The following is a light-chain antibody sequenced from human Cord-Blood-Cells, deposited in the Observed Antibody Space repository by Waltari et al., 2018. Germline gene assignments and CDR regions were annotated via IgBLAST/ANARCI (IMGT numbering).Light chain of an antibody. Sequence: DLQITPSPSFLASTVGGKVTITCRASQSISSYLNWYQQKPGKAPKLLIYAASSLQSGVPSRFSGSGSGTDFTLTISSLQPEDFATYYCQQSYSTPPTFGQGTKLEIK. CDR3: QQSYSTPPT. J-gene: IGKJ2*01. CDR1: QSISSY. CDR2: AAS. V-gene: IGKV1-39*01.